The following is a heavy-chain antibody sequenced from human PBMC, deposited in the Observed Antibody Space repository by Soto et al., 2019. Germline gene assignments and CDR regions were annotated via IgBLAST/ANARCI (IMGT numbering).Heavy chain of an antibody. Sequence: ASVKVSCKASGYTFTSYAMHWVRQAPGQRLEWMGWINAGNGNTKYPQKFQGRVTITRDTSASTAYMELSSLRSEDTAVYYCARAFRDIDADSFDPWGQGTLVTVSS. CDR1: GYTFTSYA. D-gene: IGHD2-15*01. V-gene: IGHV1-3*01. J-gene: IGHJ5*02. CDR2: INAGNGNT. CDR3: ARAFRDIDADSFDP.